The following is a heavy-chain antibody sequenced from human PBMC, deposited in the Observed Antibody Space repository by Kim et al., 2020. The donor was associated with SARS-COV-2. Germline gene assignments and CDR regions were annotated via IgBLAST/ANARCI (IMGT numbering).Heavy chain of an antibody. CDR2: ISYDGSNK. CDR1: GFTFSSYG. D-gene: IGHD3-9*01. V-gene: IGHV3-33*05. J-gene: IGHJ3*02. CDR3: AREYYDILIGYAGAFDI. Sequence: VGSLRLSCAASGFTFSSYGMHWVRQAPGKGLEWVAVISYDGSNKYYADSVKGRFTISRDNSKNTLYLQMNSLRAEDTAVYYCAREYYDILIGYAGAFDIWGQGTMVTVSS.